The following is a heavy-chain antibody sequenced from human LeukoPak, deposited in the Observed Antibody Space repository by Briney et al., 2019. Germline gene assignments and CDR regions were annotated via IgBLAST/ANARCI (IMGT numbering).Heavy chain of an antibody. D-gene: IGHD3-22*01. CDR2: INPNSGGT. V-gene: IGHV1-2*06. J-gene: IGHJ3*02. CDR3: AILEGSYYYDSSGEGDAFDI. Sequence: ASVKVSCKASGYTFIGYYMHWVRQAPGQGLEWMGRINPNSGGTNYAQKFQGRVTMTRDTSISTAYMELSRLRSDDTAVYYCAILEGSYYYDSSGEGDAFDIWGQGTMVTVSS. CDR1: GYTFIGYY.